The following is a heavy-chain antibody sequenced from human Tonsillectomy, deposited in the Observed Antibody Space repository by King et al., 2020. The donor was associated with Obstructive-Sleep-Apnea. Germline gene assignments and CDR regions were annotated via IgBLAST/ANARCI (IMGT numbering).Heavy chain of an antibody. J-gene: IGHJ4*02. CDR1: GGSISSSSYY. V-gene: IGHV4-39*07. CDR3: ARDWRVPSSKGDY. CDR2: IYYGGST. Sequence: QLQESGPGLVKPSETLSLTCTVSGGSISSSSYYWGWIRQPPGKGLEWIGSIYYGGSTYYNPSLKSRVTISIDTSKNQFSLKVSSVTAADTAVYYCARDWRVPSSKGDYWGQGTLVTVSS. D-gene: IGHD2-2*01.